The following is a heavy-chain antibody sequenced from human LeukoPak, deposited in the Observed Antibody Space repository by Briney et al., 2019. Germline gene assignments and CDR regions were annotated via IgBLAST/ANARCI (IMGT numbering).Heavy chain of an antibody. CDR3: ARCTASCYENAFDV. Sequence: GGSLRLSCTASGFTFNNNAMSWVRQAPGKGLEWVSAINGGGDATEYTDSVKGRFTISRDNSKNTLYLQMNSLRPEDTAVYYCARCTASCYENAFDVWGQGTLLTVSS. D-gene: IGHD2-2*01. J-gene: IGHJ3*01. CDR2: INGGGDAT. CDR1: GFTFNNNA. V-gene: IGHV3-23*01.